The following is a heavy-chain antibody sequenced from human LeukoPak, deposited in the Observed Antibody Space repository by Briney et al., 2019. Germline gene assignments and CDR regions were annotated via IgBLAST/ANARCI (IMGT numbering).Heavy chain of an antibody. J-gene: IGHJ4*02. CDR1: GGTFSSYT. D-gene: IGHD5-24*01. Sequence: SVKVSCKASGGTFSSYTISWVRQAPGQGLGWMGRIIPILSIANYAQKFQGRVTITADKSTSTAYMELSSLRSEDTAVYYCARPRDGYNPDYFDYWGQGTLVTVSS. V-gene: IGHV1-69*02. CDR3: ARPRDGYNPDYFDY. CDR2: IIPILSIA.